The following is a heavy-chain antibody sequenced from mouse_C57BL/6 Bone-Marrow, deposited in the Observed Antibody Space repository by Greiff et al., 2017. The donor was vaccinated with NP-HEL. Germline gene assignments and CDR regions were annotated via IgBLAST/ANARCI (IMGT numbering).Heavy chain of an antibody. V-gene: IGHV5-15*01. CDR2: ISNLAYSI. CDR3: ARATLYYDYDVDCDY. CDR1: GFTFSDYG. Sequence: EVKLVESGGGLVQPGGSLKLSCAASGFTFSDYGMAWVRQAPRKGPEWVAFISNLAYSIYYADTVTGRITISRENAKNTLYLEMSSLRSEDTAMYYCARATLYYDYDVDCDYWGQGTTLTVSS. J-gene: IGHJ2*01. D-gene: IGHD2-4*01.